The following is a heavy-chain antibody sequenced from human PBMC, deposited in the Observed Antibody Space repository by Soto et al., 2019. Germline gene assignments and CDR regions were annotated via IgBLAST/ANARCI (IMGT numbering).Heavy chain of an antibody. V-gene: IGHV1-2*02. J-gene: IGHJ4*02. CDR3: ARDPDIVVVPAAQFDY. D-gene: IGHD2-2*01. CDR1: GYTFTGYY. Sequence: WASVKVSCKASGYTFTGYYMHWVRQAPGQGLEWMGWINPNSGGTNYAQKFQGRVTMTRDTSISTAYMELSRLRSDDTAVYYCARDPDIVVVPAAQFDYWGQGTLVTVYS. CDR2: INPNSGGT.